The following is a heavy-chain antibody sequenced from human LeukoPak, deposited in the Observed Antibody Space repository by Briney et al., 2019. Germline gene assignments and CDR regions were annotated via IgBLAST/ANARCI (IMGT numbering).Heavy chain of an antibody. J-gene: IGHJ4*02. V-gene: IGHV3-23*01. D-gene: IGHD3-22*01. CDR3: ARDSQDYYDSSGPPGYFDY. CDR1: GFTFSSYA. Sequence: GGSLRLSCAASGFTFSSYAMSWVRQAPGKGLEWVSAISGSGGSTYYADSVKGRFTISRDNSKNTLYLQMNSLRAEDTAVYYCARDSQDYYDSSGPPGYFDYWGQGTLVTVSS. CDR2: ISGSGGST.